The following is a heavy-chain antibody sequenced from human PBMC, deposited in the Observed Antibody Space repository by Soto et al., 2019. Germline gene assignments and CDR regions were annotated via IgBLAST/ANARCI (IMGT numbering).Heavy chain of an antibody. CDR2: ISSSSSTI. CDR1: GFTFSTYS. D-gene: IGHD2-15*01. V-gene: IGHV3-48*01. CDR3: ARGACSGGSCYSWNQYFDY. J-gene: IGHJ4*02. Sequence: EVQLVDSGGGLVQPGGSLRLSCAASGFTFSTYSMNWVRQAPGKGLEWVSYISSSSSTIYFVDSVRGRFTISRDNAKNSMNLQMNSLRAEDTAVYYCARGACSGGSCYSWNQYFDYWGQGTLVTVSS.